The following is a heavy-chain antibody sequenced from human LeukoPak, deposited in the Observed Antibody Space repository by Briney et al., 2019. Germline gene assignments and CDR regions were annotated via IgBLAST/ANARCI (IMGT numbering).Heavy chain of an antibody. Sequence: GASVKVSCKASGYIFTGNYIHWVRQAPGQGLEWMGWMNPNNGRTNYAQKFQGRVTMTRDTSISTAYMELSRLRSDDTAVYYCARDLGISGWYAPPLGYFDYWGQGTLLTVSS. D-gene: IGHD6-19*01. V-gene: IGHV1-2*02. CDR1: GYIFTGNY. J-gene: IGHJ4*02. CDR3: ARDLGISGWYAPPLGYFDY. CDR2: MNPNNGRT.